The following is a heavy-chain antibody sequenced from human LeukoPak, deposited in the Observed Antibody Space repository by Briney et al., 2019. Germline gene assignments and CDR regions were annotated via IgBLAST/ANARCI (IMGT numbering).Heavy chain of an antibody. V-gene: IGHV4-34*01. Sequence: SETLSLTCAVYGGSFSGYYWSWIRQPPGKGLEWIGEINHSGSTNYNPSLKSRVTMSVDTSKNQFSLKLSSVTAADTAVYYCASTGPKGFDYWGQGTLVTVSS. CDR2: INHSGST. J-gene: IGHJ4*02. CDR3: ASTGPKGFDY. CDR1: GGSFSGYY. D-gene: IGHD1-14*01.